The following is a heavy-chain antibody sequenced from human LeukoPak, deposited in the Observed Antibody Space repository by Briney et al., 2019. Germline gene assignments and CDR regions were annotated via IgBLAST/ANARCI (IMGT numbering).Heavy chain of an antibody. CDR1: GFTFSSYS. CDR2: ISSSSSYI. CDR3: ARAGGDGYNPNTY. J-gene: IGHJ4*02. V-gene: IGHV3-21*01. D-gene: IGHD5-24*01. Sequence: PGGSLRLSCAASGFTFSSYSMNWVRQAPGKGLEWVSSISSSSSYIYYADSVKGRFTISRDNAKNSLYLQMNSLRAKDTAVYYCARAGGDGYNPNTYWGQGTLVTVSS.